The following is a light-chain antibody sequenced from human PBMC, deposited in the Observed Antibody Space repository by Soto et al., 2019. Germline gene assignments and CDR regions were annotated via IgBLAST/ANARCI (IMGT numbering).Light chain of an antibody. J-gene: IGKJ1*01. CDR1: QSVAPS. CDR2: AAS. CDR3: QQTISAPWK. V-gene: IGKV1-39*01. Sequence: DIQMTQSPSSLSAFVGDRVTITFRTSQSVAPSLNWYQQKQGKAPKLLIYAASSLESGVTSRFSGGGSGTEFTLNISNLQPEDFANYYCQQTISAPWKFGPGTTVQ.